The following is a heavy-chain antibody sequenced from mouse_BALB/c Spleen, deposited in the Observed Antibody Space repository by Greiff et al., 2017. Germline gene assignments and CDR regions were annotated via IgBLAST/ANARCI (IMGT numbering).Heavy chain of an antibody. Sequence: VQLQQPGAELVRPGASVKLSCKASGYTFTSYWINWVKQRPGQGLEWIGNIYPSDSYTNYNQKFKDKATLTVDKSSSTAYMQLSSPTSEDSAVYYCTRAGNYPYAMDYWGQGTSVTVSS. CDR2: IYPSDSYT. CDR3: TRAGNYPYAMDY. V-gene: IGHV1-69*02. D-gene: IGHD2-1*01. J-gene: IGHJ4*01. CDR1: GYTFTSYW.